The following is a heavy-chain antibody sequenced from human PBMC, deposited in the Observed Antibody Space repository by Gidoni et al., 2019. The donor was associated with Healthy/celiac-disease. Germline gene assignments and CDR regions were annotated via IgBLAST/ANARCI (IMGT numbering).Heavy chain of an antibody. D-gene: IGHD6-19*01. J-gene: IGHJ3*02. CDR2: IKQDGSEK. CDR3: ASGSQWLGTRAFDI. V-gene: IGHV3-7*01. Sequence: EVQLVESGGGLVQPGGSLRLSCAASGFTFSSYWMSWVRQAPGKGLEWVANIKQDGSEKYYVDSVKGRFTISRDNAKNSLYLQMNSLRAEDTAVYYCASGSQWLGTRAFDIWGQGTMVTVSS. CDR1: GFTFSSYW.